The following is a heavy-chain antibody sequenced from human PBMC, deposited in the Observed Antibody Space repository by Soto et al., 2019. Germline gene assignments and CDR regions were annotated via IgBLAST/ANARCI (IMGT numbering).Heavy chain of an antibody. Sequence: QVQLVESGGGVVEPGRSRRLSCGASGFTLSSYDMHWVRQAPGKGLEWVAVISYAGSNKYYAASVKSRFTISRSNSKNTLYLQITSLRAQDTAVYYCATLTTLTTGGSWGQGTLVTVST. CDR2: ISYAGSNK. D-gene: IGHD4-17*01. J-gene: IGHJ5*02. CDR1: GFTLSSYD. CDR3: ATLTTLTTGGS. V-gene: IGHV3-30-3*01.